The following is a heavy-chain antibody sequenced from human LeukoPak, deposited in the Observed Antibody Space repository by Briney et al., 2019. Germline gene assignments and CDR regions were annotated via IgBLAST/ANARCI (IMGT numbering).Heavy chain of an antibody. J-gene: IGHJ4*02. CDR1: GYTFSNYD. CDR2: MNPNSGRR. D-gene: IGHD3-16*02. Sequence: GASVKVSCKASGYTFSNYDINWVRQAPGQGLEWMGWMNPNSGRRVYAQKFQVRVTMTRNSSINTAYMELTSLRSDDTAVYYCARGLRSDYWGQGTLVTVSS. CDR3: ARGLRSDY. V-gene: IGHV1-8*01.